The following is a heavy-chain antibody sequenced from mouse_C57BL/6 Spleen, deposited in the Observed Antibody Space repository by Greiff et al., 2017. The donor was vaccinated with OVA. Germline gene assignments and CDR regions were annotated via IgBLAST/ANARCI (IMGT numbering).Heavy chain of an antibody. V-gene: IGHV1-69*01. D-gene: IGHD3-3*01. CDR3: ARRGPGGAMDY. J-gene: IGHJ4*01. Sequence: VQLQQPGAELVMPGASVKLSCKASGYTFTSYWMHWVKQRPGQGLEWIGEIDPSDSYTNYNQKFKGKSTLTVDKSSSTAYMQLSSLTSEDSAVYYCARRGPGGAMDYWGQGTSVTVSS. CDR1: GYTFTSYW. CDR2: IDPSDSYT.